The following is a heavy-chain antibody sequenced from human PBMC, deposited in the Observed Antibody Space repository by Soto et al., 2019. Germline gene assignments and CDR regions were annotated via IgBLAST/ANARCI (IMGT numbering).Heavy chain of an antibody. CDR2: ISGSGGST. V-gene: IGHV3-23*01. Sequence: GGSMGLSCAASGFTFSSYAMSWVRKAPRKGLEWVSAISGSGGSTYYADSVKGRFTISRDNSKNTLYLQMNSLRAEDTAVYYCAKDHPTIFGVVERMDVWGQGTTVSVSS. D-gene: IGHD3-3*01. CDR1: GFTFSSYA. J-gene: IGHJ6*02. CDR3: AKDHPTIFGVVERMDV.